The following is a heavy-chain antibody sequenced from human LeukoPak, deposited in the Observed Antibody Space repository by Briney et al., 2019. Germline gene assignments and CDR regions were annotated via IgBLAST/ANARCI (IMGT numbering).Heavy chain of an antibody. CDR3: ARAGHGDYRIDY. D-gene: IGHD4-17*01. J-gene: IGHJ4*02. CDR1: GFTVSSNY. Sequence: GGSLRLSCAASGFTVSSNYMSWVRQAPGKGLEWVSSISSGSSYIYYADSVKGRFTISRDNAKNSLYLQMNSLRDEDTAVYYCARAGHGDYRIDYWGQGTLVTVSS. CDR2: ISSGSSYI. V-gene: IGHV3-21*01.